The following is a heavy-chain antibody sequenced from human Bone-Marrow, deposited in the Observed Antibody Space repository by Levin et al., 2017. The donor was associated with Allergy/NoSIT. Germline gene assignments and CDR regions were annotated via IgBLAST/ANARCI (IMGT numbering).Heavy chain of an antibody. CDR1: GGSVNSYY. J-gene: IGHJ6*02. CDR3: ARTVTTGYYYYYGMDV. Sequence: SETLSLTCTVSGGSVNSYYWTWIRQPPGKGLEWIGYIYYSGTTNYNPSLKSRVTISVDTSKNQVSLKLSSVTAADTAVYYCARTVTTGYYYYYGMDVWGQGTTVTVSS. CDR2: IYYSGTT. V-gene: IGHV4-59*02. D-gene: IGHD4-17*01.